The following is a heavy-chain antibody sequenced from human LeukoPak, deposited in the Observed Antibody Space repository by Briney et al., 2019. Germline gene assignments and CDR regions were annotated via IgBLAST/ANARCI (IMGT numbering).Heavy chain of an antibody. CDR3: ARWGSSGPFDY. CDR1: GGSFSGYY. D-gene: IGHD3-22*01. J-gene: IGHJ4*02. Sequence: SETLSLTCDVYGGSFSGYYWSWIRQPPGKGLEWIGEINHSGSTNYNPSLKSRVTISVDTSKNLFSLKLSSVTAADTAVYYCARWGSSGPFDYWGQGTLVTVSS. V-gene: IGHV4-34*01. CDR2: INHSGST.